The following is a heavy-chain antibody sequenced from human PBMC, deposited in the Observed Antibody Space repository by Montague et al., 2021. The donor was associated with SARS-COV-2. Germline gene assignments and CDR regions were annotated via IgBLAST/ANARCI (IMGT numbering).Heavy chain of an antibody. CDR3: ASPLWHRDLGVDY. CDR1: GFTFSNYW. V-gene: IGHV3-74*01. J-gene: IGHJ4*02. D-gene: IGHD3-10*01. Sequence: SLRLSCAASGFTFSNYWMHWVRQAPGKGLVWVSRIKSDGSNTNYADFVKGRFTISRDNAKNTLFLQMNSLTVEDTAVYYCASPLWHRDLGVDYWGQGTLVTVSS. CDR2: IKSDGSNT.